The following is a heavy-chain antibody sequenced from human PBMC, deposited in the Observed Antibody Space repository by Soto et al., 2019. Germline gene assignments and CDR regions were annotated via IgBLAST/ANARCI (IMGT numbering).Heavy chain of an antibody. D-gene: IGHD1-26*01. CDR2: MQPSTGRT. V-gene: IGHV1-8*01. CDR1: GYSFTSLD. J-gene: IGHJ4*02. Sequence: QVQLVQSGAEVREPGASVKVSCKASGYSFTSLDINWVRQTAGQGREWMGWMQPSTGRTGYAQKFQGRVTMTRDTSINTSYIELTTLTSDDTAFYYCARGVSAGVDYWGQGTLVTVSS. CDR3: ARGVSAGVDY.